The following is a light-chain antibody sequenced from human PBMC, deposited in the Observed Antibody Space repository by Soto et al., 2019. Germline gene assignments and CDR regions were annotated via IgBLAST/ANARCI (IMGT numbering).Light chain of an antibody. CDR2: GAS. CDR1: QTINNN. CDR3: QQYETFSGT. J-gene: IGKJ1*01. Sequence: VMTQAPATLSVSPGERATLSCRASQTINNNIVCYQVKDGQVPSLLIYGASTRATDIPARFSGSGSGTKFTLTIASLQPDDFATYYCQQYETFSGTFGPGTKVDIK. V-gene: IGKV3-15*01.